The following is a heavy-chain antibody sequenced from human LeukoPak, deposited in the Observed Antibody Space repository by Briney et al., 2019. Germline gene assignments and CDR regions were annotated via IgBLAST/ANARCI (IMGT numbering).Heavy chain of an antibody. CDR3: ARQAATAYDYFDY. CDR1: GYTFTFTTYW. V-gene: IGHV5-51*01. CDR2: IYPGDSDT. J-gene: IGHJ4*02. D-gene: IGHD1-1*01. Sequence: GESLKISCKASGYTFTFTTYWIGWVRQMPGKGLEWMGIIYPGDSDTRYSPSFQGQVTISADKSISTAYLQWSSLKASDTAMYYCARQAATAYDYFDYWGQGTLVTVSS.